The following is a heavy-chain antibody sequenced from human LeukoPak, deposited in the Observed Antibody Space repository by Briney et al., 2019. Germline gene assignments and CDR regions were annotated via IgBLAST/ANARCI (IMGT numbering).Heavy chain of an antibody. CDR3: ARDHFSSGWTQGWFDP. CDR2: IGSSSSYI. Sequence: GGSLRLSCAASGFTFSSYSMNWVRQAPGKGLEWVSSIGSSSSYIYYADSVKGRFTISRDNAKNSLYLQMNSLRAEDTAVYYCARDHFSSGWTQGWFDPWGQGTLVTVSS. J-gene: IGHJ5*02. CDR1: GFTFSSYS. D-gene: IGHD6-19*01. V-gene: IGHV3-21*01.